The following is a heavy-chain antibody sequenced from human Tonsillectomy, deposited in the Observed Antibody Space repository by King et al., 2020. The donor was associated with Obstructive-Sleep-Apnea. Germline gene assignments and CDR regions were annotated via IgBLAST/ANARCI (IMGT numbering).Heavy chain of an antibody. CDR3: ARDGGWFGEHYYIAD. CDR1: GFSFSDYG. D-gene: IGHD3-10*01. CDR2: IRYYGSDK. J-gene: IGHJ4*02. Sequence: VQLVESGGGVVQPGRSLRLSCAASGFSFSDYGMHWVRQAPGKGLEWLTFIRYYGSDKYFADSVKGRFTISRDNSENTLYLQMNSLRAEDTAVYYCARDGGWFGEHYYIADWGQGTLVTVPS. V-gene: IGHV3-30*02.